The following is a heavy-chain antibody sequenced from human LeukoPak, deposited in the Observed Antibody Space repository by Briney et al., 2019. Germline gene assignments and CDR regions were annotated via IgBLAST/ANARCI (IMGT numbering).Heavy chain of an antibody. J-gene: IGHJ4*02. CDR1: GFTVSSNY. V-gene: IGHV3-11*01. CDR2: ISSSGSTI. D-gene: IGHD5-18*01. CDR3: ARVRGYSYGYDY. Sequence: PGGSLRLSCAASGFTVSSNYMSWVRQAPGKGLEWVSYISSSGSTIYYADSVKGRFTISRDNAKNSLYLQMNSLRAEDTAVYYCARVRGYSYGYDYWGQGTLVTVSS.